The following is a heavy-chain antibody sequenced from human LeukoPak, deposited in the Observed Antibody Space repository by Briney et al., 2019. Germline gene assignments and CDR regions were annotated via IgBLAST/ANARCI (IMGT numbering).Heavy chain of an antibody. CDR3: AKDLRESQGGY. D-gene: IGHD3-10*01. CDR1: GFTFSSYA. V-gene: IGHV3-23*01. Sequence: PGGSLRLSYAASGFTFSSYAMSWVRQAPGKGLEWVSAISGSGGSTYYADSVKGRFTISRDNSKSTLYLQMNSLRAEDTAVYYCAKDLRESQGGYWGQGTLVTVSS. CDR2: ISGSGGST. J-gene: IGHJ4*02.